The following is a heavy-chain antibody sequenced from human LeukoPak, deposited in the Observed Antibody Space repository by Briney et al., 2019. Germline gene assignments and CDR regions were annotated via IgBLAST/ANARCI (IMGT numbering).Heavy chain of an antibody. CDR3: ARDGDGELYYFDY. J-gene: IGHJ4*02. CDR2: ISSSSSYT. CDR1: GFTFSSYS. Sequence: GGSLRLSCAASGFTFSSYSMNWVRQAPGKGLEWVSSISSSSSYTYYADSVKGRFTISRDNAKNSLYLQMNSLRAEDTAVYYCARDGDGELYYFDYWGQGTLVTVSS. D-gene: IGHD5-24*01. V-gene: IGHV3-21*01.